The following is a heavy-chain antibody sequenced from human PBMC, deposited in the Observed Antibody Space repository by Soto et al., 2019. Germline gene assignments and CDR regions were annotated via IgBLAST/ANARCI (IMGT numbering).Heavy chain of an antibody. Sequence: SETLSLTCAVSGGSISSSNWWSWVRQPPGKGLEWIGEIYHSGSTNYNPSLKSRVTISVDKSKNQFSLKLSSVTAADTAVYYCARTTSSWVYGMDVWGQGTTVTVSS. CDR3: ARTTSSWVYGMDV. CDR1: GGSISSSNW. V-gene: IGHV4-4*02. CDR2: IYHSGST. J-gene: IGHJ6*02. D-gene: IGHD6-13*01.